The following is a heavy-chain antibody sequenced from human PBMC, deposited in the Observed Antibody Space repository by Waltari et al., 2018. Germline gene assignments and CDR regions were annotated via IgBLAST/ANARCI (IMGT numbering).Heavy chain of an antibody. CDR3: ASLGRYTWNYYACDV. V-gene: IGHV4-59*01. J-gene: IGHJ3*01. Sequence: QVQLQESGPGLVKPSETLSLNCTVSGGSISSNYWSWIRQPPGKGLEWIGYIYYSGSTNYNPSLKSRVTLSINTSKNQFSLKLTSVTAADTAVYYCASLGRYTWNYYACDVWGQGTKVTVSS. CDR1: GGSISSNY. D-gene: IGHD1-7*01. CDR2: IYYSGST.